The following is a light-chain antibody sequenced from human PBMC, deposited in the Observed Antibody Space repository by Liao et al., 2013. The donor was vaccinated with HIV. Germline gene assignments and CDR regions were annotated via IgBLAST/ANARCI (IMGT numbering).Light chain of an antibody. CDR3: QVWDSSSDQGI. CDR2: HDT. J-gene: IGLJ2*01. CDR1: DIGNKR. Sequence: SYVLTQPPSVSVAPGKTARITCGGIDIGNKRVHWYQQKPGQAPVLAIYHDTDRPAGIPGRFSGSNSGFTATLSISRVEAGDEADYYCQVWDSSSDQGIFGGGTKLTVL. V-gene: IGLV3-21*01.